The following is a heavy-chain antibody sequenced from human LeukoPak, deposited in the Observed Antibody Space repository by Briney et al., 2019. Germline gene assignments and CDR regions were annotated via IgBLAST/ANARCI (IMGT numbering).Heavy chain of an antibody. V-gene: IGHV1-46*01. CDR3: ARDRLDVSFDYHDSSGSKRWFDP. CDR1: GYTFTSYY. Sequence: ASVKVSCKASGYTFTSYYMHWVRQAPGQGLEWMGIINPSGGSTSYAQKFQGRVTMTRDTSTSTVYMELSSLRSEDTAVYYCARDRLDVSFDYHDSSGSKRWFDPWGQGTLVTVSS. J-gene: IGHJ5*02. CDR2: INPSGGST. D-gene: IGHD3-22*01.